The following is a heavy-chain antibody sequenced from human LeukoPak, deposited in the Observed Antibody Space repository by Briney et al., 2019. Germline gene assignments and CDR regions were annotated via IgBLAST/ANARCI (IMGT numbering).Heavy chain of an antibody. CDR2: IYSGGST. CDR3: VRGTGSWYKVHC. J-gene: IGHJ4*02. V-gene: IGHV3-53*01. CDR1: GFTVSSNY. Sequence: GGSLRLSCAASGFTVSSNYMSWVRQAPGQGLEWVSVIYSGGSTYYADTVKGRFTISRDNSKITLYLQMNSLRAEDTAVYYCVRGTGSWYKVHCWGEGTLVTVSS. D-gene: IGHD6-13*01.